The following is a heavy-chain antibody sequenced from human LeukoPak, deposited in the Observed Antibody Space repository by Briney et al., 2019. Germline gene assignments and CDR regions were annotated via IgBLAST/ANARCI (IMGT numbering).Heavy chain of an antibody. CDR1: GFTFSSYG. Sequence: GGSLRLSCAASGFTFSSYGMHWARQAPGKGLEWVAVIWYDGSNKYYADSVKGRFTISRDNSKNTLYLQMNSLRAEDTAVYYCAKYHGRAAAGDYWGQGTLVTVSS. V-gene: IGHV3-33*06. CDR3: AKYHGRAAAGDY. D-gene: IGHD6-13*01. CDR2: IWYDGSNK. J-gene: IGHJ4*02.